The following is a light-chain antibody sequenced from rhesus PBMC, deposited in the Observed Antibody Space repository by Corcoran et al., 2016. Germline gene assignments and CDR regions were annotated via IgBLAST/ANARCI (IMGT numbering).Light chain of an antibody. J-gene: IGKJ1*01. CDR1: QGIRSW. CDR2: KAS. CDR3: LQYSGSPRT. Sequence: DIQMTQSPSSLSASVGDKVTITCRASQGIRSWLAWYQQKPGKAPKFMFYKASNLQSGVPSRFSGSGSDTYFTLTISSLQPEDFATYCCLQYSGSPRTFGQGTKVEIK. V-gene: IGKV1-22*01.